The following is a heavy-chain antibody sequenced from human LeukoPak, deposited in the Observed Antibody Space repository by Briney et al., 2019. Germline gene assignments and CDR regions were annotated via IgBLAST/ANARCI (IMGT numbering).Heavy chain of an antibody. CDR2: ISYDGSNK. V-gene: IGHV3-30-3*01. J-gene: IGHJ6*03. Sequence: GGSLRLSCAASGFTFSSYAMHWVRQAPGKGLEWVAVISYDGSNKYYADSVKGRFTISGDNSKNTLYLQMNSLRAEDTAVYYCARDSGLTYYYYYYMDVWGKGTTVTVSS. CDR1: GFTFSSYA. D-gene: IGHD3-10*01. CDR3: ARDSGLTYYYYYYMDV.